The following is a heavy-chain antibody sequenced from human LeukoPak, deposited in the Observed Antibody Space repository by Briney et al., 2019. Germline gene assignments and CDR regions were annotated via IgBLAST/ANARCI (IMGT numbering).Heavy chain of an antibody. CDR1: GYTFTGYY. J-gene: IGHJ3*02. CDR2: INPNSGGT. Sequence: GASVKVSCKASGYTFTGYYMHWVRQAPGQGLEWMGWINPNSGGTNYAQKFQGRVTMTRDKSISTAYMELSRLRSDDTAVCYCAREWCSSTSCYMGEDAFDIWGQGTMVTVSS. CDR3: AREWCSSTSCYMGEDAFDI. V-gene: IGHV1-2*02. D-gene: IGHD2-2*02.